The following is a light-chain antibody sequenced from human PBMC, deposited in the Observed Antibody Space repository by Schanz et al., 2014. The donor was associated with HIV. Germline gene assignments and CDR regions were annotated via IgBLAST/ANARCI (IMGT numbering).Light chain of an antibody. Sequence: QSALAQPASMSASPGQSITISCVGSGTDIGDDNYVSWYQHHPGTAPKLLIFDVNIRPSGVSDRFAGSKSGNTASLSISGLQPEDEADYYCCSYTTTSTYVFGAGTKLTVL. CDR1: GTDIGDDNY. J-gene: IGLJ1*01. CDR3: CSYTTTSTYV. V-gene: IGLV2-14*03. CDR2: DVN.